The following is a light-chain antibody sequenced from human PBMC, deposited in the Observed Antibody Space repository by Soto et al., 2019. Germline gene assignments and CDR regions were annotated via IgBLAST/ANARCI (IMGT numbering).Light chain of an antibody. J-gene: IGKJ1*01. V-gene: IGKV3-20*01. CDR1: QSVGNIY. CDR3: QQSLNPKT. Sequence: ETVLTQSPGTLSLSPGERATLSCRASQSVGNIYLAWYQQKPGQAPRLLIYGASTRATGIPDRFSGSGSGTDFTLTIGGLQPEDFAVYYCQQSLNPKTFGQGTKV. CDR2: GAS.